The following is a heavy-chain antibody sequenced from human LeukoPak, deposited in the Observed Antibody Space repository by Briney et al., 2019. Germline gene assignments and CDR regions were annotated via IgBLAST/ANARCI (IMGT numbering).Heavy chain of an antibody. J-gene: IGHJ4*02. CDR1: GGSISSDY. D-gene: IGHD2-21*02. V-gene: IGHV4-59*01. CDR3: ARGDAYCGGDCYPPPIPVFDY. Sequence: SETLSLTCTVSGGSISSDYWSWIRQPPGKGLEWIGYIYYSESTNYNPSLKSRVTISVDTSKNQFSLKLSSVTAADTAVYYCARGDAYCGGDCYPPPIPVFDYWGQGTLVTVSS. CDR2: IYYSEST.